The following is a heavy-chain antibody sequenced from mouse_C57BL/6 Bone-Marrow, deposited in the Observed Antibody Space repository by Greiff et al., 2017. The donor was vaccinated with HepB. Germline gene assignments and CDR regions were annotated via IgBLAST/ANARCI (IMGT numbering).Heavy chain of an antibody. CDR2: INPNNGGT. Sequence: EVQLQQSGPELVKPGASVKISCKASGYTFTDYYMNWVKQSHGKSLEWIGDINPNNGGTSYNQKFKGKATLTVDKSSSTAYMELRSLTSEDSAVYYCAGDSSGFYYFDYWGQGTTLTVSS. V-gene: IGHV1-26*01. D-gene: IGHD3-2*02. CDR3: AGDSSGFYYFDY. CDR1: GYTFTDYY. J-gene: IGHJ2*01.